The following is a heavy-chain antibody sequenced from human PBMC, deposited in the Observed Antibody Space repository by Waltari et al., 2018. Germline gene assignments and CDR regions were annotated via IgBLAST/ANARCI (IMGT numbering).Heavy chain of an antibody. Sequence: EVQLVESGGGLVQPGGSRRLSCAASGFTFSSYWMSWVRQAPGKGLGWVANIKQDGSEKDYVDSVKGRFSISRDNAKNSLYLQMNSLRAEDTAVYYCARGGNWADSWGQGTLVTVSS. CDR2: IKQDGSEK. J-gene: IGHJ4*02. V-gene: IGHV3-7*01. CDR1: GFTFSSYW. D-gene: IGHD7-27*01. CDR3: ARGGNWADS.